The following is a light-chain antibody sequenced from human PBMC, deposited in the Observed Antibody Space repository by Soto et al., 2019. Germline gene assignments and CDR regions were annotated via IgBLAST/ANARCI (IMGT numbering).Light chain of an antibody. V-gene: IGKV1-9*01. CDR3: QQYHSYWT. CDR2: AAS. J-gene: IGKJ1*01. CDR1: QGISSY. Sequence: IQFTQSPSSLSASVGDRVTITCRASQGISSYLAWYQQKPGKAPKLLIYAASTLQSGVPSRFSGSGSGTDFTLTISSLQPEDFATYYCQQYHSYWTFGQGTKVDIK.